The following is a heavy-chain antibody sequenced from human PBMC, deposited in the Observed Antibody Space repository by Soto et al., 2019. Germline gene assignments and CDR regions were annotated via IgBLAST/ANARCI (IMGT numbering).Heavy chain of an antibody. D-gene: IGHD6-13*01. J-gene: IGHJ6*02. CDR2: ISYSGST. CDR3: ARDDAAAPPNYYYGMDV. CDR1: SDSISSYY. Sequence: PSETLSLTCTVSSDSISSYYWSWIRQPPGKRLEWIGYISYSGSTDYNPSLKSRVTISGDTSKNQFSLKVSSVTAADTAVYYCARDDAAAPPNYYYGMDVWGQGTTVTVSS. V-gene: IGHV4-59*01.